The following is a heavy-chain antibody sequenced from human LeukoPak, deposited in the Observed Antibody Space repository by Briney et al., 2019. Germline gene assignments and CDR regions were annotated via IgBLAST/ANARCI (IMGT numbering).Heavy chain of an antibody. CDR1: GDSISSSYY. CDR3: ARETTAAGYPFYFDY. CDR2: VYYSGST. Sequence: SETLSLTCTVSGDSISSSYYWNWLRQPPGKGLEWIGYVYYSGSTKYNPSLKSRVTMSADMSKNQLSLRLTSVTGADTAVYYCARETTAAGYPFYFDYWGQGLLVTVSA. D-gene: IGHD2-2*03. J-gene: IGHJ4*02. V-gene: IGHV4-59*12.